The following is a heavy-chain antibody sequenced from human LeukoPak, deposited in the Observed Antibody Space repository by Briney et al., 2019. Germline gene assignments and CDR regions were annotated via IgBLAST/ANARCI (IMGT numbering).Heavy chain of an antibody. J-gene: IGHJ4*02. CDR3: AREGRDTAMVTGYFDY. Sequence: SETLSLTCTVSGGSISSGDYYWSWIRQPPGKGLEWIGYIYYSGSTYYNPSLKSRVTISVDTSKNQFSPKLSSVTAADTAVYYCAREGRDTAMVTGYFDYWGQGTLVTVSS. CDR1: GGSISSGDYY. D-gene: IGHD5-18*01. V-gene: IGHV4-30-4*08. CDR2: IYYSGST.